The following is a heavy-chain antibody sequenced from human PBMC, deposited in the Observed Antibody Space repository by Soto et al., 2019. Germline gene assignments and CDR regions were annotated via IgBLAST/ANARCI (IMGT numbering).Heavy chain of an antibody. CDR1: GFTFSSYG. V-gene: IGHV3-33*01. CDR2: IWYDGSNK. D-gene: IGHD6-19*01. CDR3: ARGEGAVADFDY. J-gene: IGHJ4*02. Sequence: QVQLVESGGGVVQPGRSLRLSCAASGFTFSSYGMHWVRQAPGKGLEWVAVIWYDGSNKYYADSVKGRFTISRDNSKNTLYLQMNSLRAEDTAVYYCARGEGAVADFDYWGQGTLVTVSS.